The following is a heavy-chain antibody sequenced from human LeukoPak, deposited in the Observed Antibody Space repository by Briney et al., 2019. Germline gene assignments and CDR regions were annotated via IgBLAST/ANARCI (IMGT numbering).Heavy chain of an antibody. CDR2: IIPVFGTS. CDR1: GGTFSSYV. D-gene: IGHD2-2*02. V-gene: IGHV1-69*13. J-gene: IGHJ5*02. Sequence: SVKVSCKASGGTFSSYVISWVRQAPGQGLEWMGGIIPVFGTSNYAQKFQGRVTITADESTRTAYMELSSLRSEDTAVYYCARVTGGRYCSTTSCYMRGWFDPWGQGTLVTVSS. CDR3: ARVTGGRYCSTTSCYMRGWFDP.